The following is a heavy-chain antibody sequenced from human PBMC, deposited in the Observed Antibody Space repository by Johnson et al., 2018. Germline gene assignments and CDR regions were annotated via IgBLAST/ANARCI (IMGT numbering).Heavy chain of an antibody. J-gene: IGHJ6*03. D-gene: IGHD3-22*01. V-gene: IGHV3-21*01. CDR1: GFTFSSYS. CDR3: ARVGPTYDSSGYYYYYYYMDV. Sequence: VQLVQSGGGLVKPGGSLRLSCAASGFTFSSYSMNWVRQAPGKGLEWVSSISSSSSYLYYADSVKGRFTISRDNAKNSLYLQMNSLRAEETAVYYCARVGPTYDSSGYYYYYYYMDVWGKGTTVTVSS. CDR2: ISSSSSYL.